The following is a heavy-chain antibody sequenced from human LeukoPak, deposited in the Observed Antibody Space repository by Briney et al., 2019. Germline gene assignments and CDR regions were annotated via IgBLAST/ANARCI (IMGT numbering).Heavy chain of an antibody. D-gene: IGHD6-13*01. Sequence: SETLSLTCTVSGGSISSYYWSWIRQPPGKGLEWIGYIYYSGSTNYNPSLKSRVTISVDTSKNQFSLKVRSVTAADTAVYFCARRGIAAAAHFGYWGQGSLVTVSS. J-gene: IGHJ4*02. CDR3: ARRGIAAAAHFGY. CDR2: IYYSGST. CDR1: GGSISSYY. V-gene: IGHV4-59*08.